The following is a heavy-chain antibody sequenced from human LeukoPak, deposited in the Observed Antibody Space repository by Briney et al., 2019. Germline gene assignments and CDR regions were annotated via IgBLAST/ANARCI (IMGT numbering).Heavy chain of an antibody. CDR2: MNPNSGNT. V-gene: IGHV1-8*02. CDR3: ALLRSSWSPLGYYYYYYMDV. D-gene: IGHD6-13*01. CDR1: GYTFTSYD. J-gene: IGHJ6*03. Sequence: GASVKVSCKASGYTFTSYDINWVRQATGQGLEWTGWMNPNSGNTGYAQKFQGRVTITRNTSISTAYMELSSLRSEDTAVYYCALLRSSWSPLGYYYYYYMDVWGKGTTVTVSS.